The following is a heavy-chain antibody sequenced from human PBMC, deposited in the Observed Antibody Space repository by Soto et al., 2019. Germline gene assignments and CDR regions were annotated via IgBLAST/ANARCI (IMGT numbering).Heavy chain of an antibody. J-gene: IGHJ6*02. V-gene: IGHV1-69*01. D-gene: IGHD3-3*01. Sequence: QVQLVQSGAEVKKPGSSVKVSCKASGGTFNRYAISWVRQAPGQGLEWMGGIIPRFGIGNDAQRFQGRVTITADESTGTAYMELSSVRSEDTGVYYCARSAITVFGVVSIPPHYYSEMDVWGQGTTVTVSS. CDR2: IIPRFGIG. CDR3: ARSAITVFGVVSIPPHYYSEMDV. CDR1: GGTFNRYA.